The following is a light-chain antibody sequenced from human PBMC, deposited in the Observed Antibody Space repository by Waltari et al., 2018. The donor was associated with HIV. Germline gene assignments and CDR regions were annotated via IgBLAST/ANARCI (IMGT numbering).Light chain of an antibody. CDR3: QVWDSSTVV. J-gene: IGLJ2*01. V-gene: IGLV3-1*01. CDR2: QDI. Sequence: SYELIQAPSVSVSPGQTASIPFSGDKLGDKYVCWYQQRPGQSPVLVIYQDIKRPSGIPERFSGSSSGNTATLTISGTQTMDEADYYCQVWDSSTVVFGGGTKLTVL. CDR1: KLGDKY.